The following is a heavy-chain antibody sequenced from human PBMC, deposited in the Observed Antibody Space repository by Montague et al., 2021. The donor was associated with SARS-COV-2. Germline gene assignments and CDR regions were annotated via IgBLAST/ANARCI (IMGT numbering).Heavy chain of an antibody. CDR2: AYYGGNT. V-gene: IGHV4-59*08. J-gene: IGHJ4*02. CDR1: GGSISSDY. D-gene: IGHD3-16*01. CDR3: ARHYDHSSRVDS. Sequence: SETLSLTCTVSGGSISSDYWTWIRQPPGKGLEWIGFAYYGGNTXXXPSXRGRVTISVDTSSNHFSLTLSSVTAADTAIYYCARHYDHSSRVDSWGQGTLVTVSS.